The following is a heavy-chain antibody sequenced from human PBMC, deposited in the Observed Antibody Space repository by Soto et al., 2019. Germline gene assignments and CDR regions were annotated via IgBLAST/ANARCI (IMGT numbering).Heavy chain of an antibody. CDR3: ASGRYSYDSSGYYTFEYYFDS. D-gene: IGHD3-22*01. J-gene: IGHJ4*02. CDR1: GFTFSDYG. Sequence: QVHLVESGGGVVQPGRSLRLSCAASGFTFSDYGMHWVRQAPGKGLEWVAVISYDGSNKNYAVSVKGRFTISSDNSKNALYLQMNSLTAEDTAVYYCASGRYSYDSSGYYTFEYYFDSWGQGTLVTVSS. V-gene: IGHV3-30*03. CDR2: ISYDGSNK.